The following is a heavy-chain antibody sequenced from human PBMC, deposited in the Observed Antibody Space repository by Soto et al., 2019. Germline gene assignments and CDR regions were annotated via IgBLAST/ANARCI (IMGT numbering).Heavy chain of an antibody. V-gene: IGHV3-30*18. J-gene: IGHJ6*02. D-gene: IGHD1-1*01. Sequence: GGSLRLSCAASGFTFSTYGIHWVRQAPGKGLEWVAVISYDGSNKYYTDSVKGRFTISRDNSKNTLYLQMNSLRAEDTAVYYCAKDRSIGTAYYYFGMDVWGQGTTVTVSS. CDR3: AKDRSIGTAYYYFGMDV. CDR1: GFTFSTYG. CDR2: ISYDGSNK.